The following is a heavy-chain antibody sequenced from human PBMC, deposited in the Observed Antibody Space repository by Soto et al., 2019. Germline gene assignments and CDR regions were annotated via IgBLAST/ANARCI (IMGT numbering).Heavy chain of an antibody. V-gene: IGHV4-59*01. CDR3: VKHHQQDYGMGV. CDR2: ISSSGNA. Sequence: QVQLRESGPGLLKPSETLSLTCTVSGASISTYYWSWIRQPPGKGLEWIGYISSSGNANYNPSLKSRVTISGDTSKSQFSLKLSSVTAADTAVYYCVKHHQQDYGMGVWGQGTTVTVSS. J-gene: IGHJ6*02. CDR1: GASISTYY.